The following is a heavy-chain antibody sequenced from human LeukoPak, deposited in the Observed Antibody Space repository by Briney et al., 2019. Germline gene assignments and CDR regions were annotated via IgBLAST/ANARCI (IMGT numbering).Heavy chain of an antibody. CDR3: ASYKQWLVLGYYYYGMDV. V-gene: IGHV3-74*01. J-gene: IGHJ6*02. D-gene: IGHD6-19*01. CDR2: INSDGSSI. CDR1: GFTFSSYW. Sequence: PGGSLRLSCAASGFTFSSYWMHWVRQAPGKGLVWVSRINSDGSSISYADSVKGRFTISRDNAKNSLYLQMNSLRAEDTAVYYCASYKQWLVLGYYYYGMDVWGQGTTVTVSS.